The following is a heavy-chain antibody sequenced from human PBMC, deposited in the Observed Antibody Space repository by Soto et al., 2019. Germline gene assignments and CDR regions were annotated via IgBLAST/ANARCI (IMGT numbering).Heavy chain of an antibody. CDR2: INHSGST. Sequence: SETLSLTCAVYGGSFSGYYWSWIRQPPGKGLEWIGEINHSGSTNYNPSLKSRVTISLDTSKNQFSLKLSSMTAADTAVYYCARGYGRNFAYWGQGTLVTVSS. D-gene: IGHD3-10*01. CDR1: GGSFSGYY. J-gene: IGHJ4*02. V-gene: IGHV4-34*01. CDR3: ARGYGRNFAY.